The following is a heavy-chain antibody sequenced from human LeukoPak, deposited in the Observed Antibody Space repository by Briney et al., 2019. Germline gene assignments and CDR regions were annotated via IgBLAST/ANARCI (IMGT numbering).Heavy chain of an antibody. J-gene: IGHJ4*02. D-gene: IGHD6-13*01. V-gene: IGHV1-8*01. Sequence: ASVKVSCKASGYSLTSFDINWVRQGSGQGLEWMGWMNPNRGDTGYAPRFQGRVTITRDTSINTAYMELSSLRPDDTAVYYCARLVVGSAAAGNYFDYWGQGTLVTVSS. CDR1: GYSLTSFD. CDR2: MNPNRGDT. CDR3: ARLVVGSAAAGNYFDY.